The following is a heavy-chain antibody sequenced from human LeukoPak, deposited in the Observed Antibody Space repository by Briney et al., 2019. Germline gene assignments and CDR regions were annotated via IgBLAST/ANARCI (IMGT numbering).Heavy chain of an antibody. CDR1: GYTFTSYA. CDR3: ARDRPKGGDFDY. V-gene: IGHV1-3*01. CDR2: INAGNGNT. Sequence: ASVKVSCKASGYTFTSYAMHWVRQAPGQRLEWMGWINAGNGNTKYSQKFQGRVTITRDTSASTAYMELSSLRSEDTAVYYCARDRPKGGDFDYWGQGTLVTVFS. J-gene: IGHJ4*02.